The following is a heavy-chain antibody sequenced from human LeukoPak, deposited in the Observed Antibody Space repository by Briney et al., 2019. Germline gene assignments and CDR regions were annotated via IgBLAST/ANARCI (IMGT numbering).Heavy chain of an antibody. CDR1: GGSFSTHV. D-gene: IGHD1-26*01. CDR3: ARSPTGYYPLDC. J-gene: IGHJ4*02. V-gene: IGHV4-59*11. CDR2: IYSTRNS. Sequence: SETLSLTCTASGGSFSTHVWTWIRQPPGMGLEWIGHIYSTRNSDYNPSLRTRVTISMCSCKNQVSLHLSFVTAADTPVYYCARSPTGYYPLDCSVQGTLVTVSS.